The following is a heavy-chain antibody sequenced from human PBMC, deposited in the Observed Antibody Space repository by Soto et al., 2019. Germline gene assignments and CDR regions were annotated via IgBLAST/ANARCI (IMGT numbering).Heavy chain of an antibody. D-gene: IGHD3-22*01. V-gene: IGHV2-26*01. CDR1: GFSLSNARMG. CDR2: IFSNDEK. CDR3: ARMADSSGTGEINWFDP. Sequence: QVTLKESGPVLVKPTETLTLTCTVSGFSLSNARMGVSWIRQPPGKALEWLAHIFSNDEKSYSTSLKSRLTISKDTSKSQVVLTMTNMDPVDTATYYCARMADSSGTGEINWFDPWGQGTLVTVSS. J-gene: IGHJ5*02.